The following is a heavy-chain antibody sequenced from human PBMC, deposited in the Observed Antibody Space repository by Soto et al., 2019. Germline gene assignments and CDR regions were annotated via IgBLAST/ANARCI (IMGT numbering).Heavy chain of an antibody. CDR2: ISYDGSNK. V-gene: IGHV3-30-3*01. CDR1: GFTFSSYA. CDR3: ARGFSSGYYGMDV. J-gene: IGHJ6*02. D-gene: IGHD6-6*01. Sequence: QVPLVESGGGVVQPGRSLRLSCAASGFTFSSYAMHWVRQAPGKGLEWVAVISYDGSNKYYADSVKGRFTISRDNSKNTLYLQMNSLRAEDTAVYYCARGFSSGYYGMDVWGQGTTVTVSS.